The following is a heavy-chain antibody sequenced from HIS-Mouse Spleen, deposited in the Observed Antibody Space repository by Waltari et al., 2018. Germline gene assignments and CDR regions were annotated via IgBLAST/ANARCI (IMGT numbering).Heavy chain of an antibody. Sequence: QLQLQESGPGLVKPSETLSLTCTVSGGSISSSSYYWGWIRQPPGKGLEWIGSIYYSGSTYYNPSLQSRVTISVDTSKNQFSLKLSSVTAADTAVYYCARDRELYFDYWGQGTLVTVSS. V-gene: IGHV4-39*07. CDR1: GGSISSSSYY. D-gene: IGHD1-26*01. CDR3: ARDRELYFDY. J-gene: IGHJ4*02. CDR2: IYYSGST.